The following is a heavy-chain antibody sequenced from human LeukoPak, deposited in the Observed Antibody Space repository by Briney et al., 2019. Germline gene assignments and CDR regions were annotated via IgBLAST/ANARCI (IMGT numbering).Heavy chain of an antibody. J-gene: IGHJ4*02. D-gene: IGHD3-22*01. CDR3: ALSLAYYNSSGYYPFDY. CDR2: MNPNSANT. CDR1: GYTFTSYD. Sequence: ASVKVSCKASGYTFTSYDINWVRQATGQGLEWMGWMNPNSANTGYPRKFQGRVSMTRSTSIGTAYMELSSLRSEDTAVYYCALSLAYYNSSGYYPFDYWGQGTLVTVSS. V-gene: IGHV1-8*01.